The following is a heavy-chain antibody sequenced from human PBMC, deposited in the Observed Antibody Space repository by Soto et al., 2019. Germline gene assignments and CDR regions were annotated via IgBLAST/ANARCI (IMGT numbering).Heavy chain of an antibody. D-gene: IGHD2-8*02. CDR2: ISYDGSNK. CDR1: GFTFSSYG. J-gene: IGHJ6*02. V-gene: IGHV3-30*18. Sequence: QVQLVESGGGVVQPGRSLRLSCAASGFTFSSYGMHWVRQAPGKGLEWVAVISYDGSNKYYADSVKGRFTISRDNSKNTLYLQMNSLRAEDTAVYYCAKLVVAHKRYGMDVWGQGTTVTVSS. CDR3: AKLVVAHKRYGMDV.